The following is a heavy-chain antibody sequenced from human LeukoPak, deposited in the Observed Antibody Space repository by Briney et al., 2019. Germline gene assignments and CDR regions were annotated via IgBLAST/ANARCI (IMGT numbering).Heavy chain of an antibody. V-gene: IGHV1-69*05. J-gene: IGHJ4*02. CDR3: ATGADYYGSGSFDY. D-gene: IGHD3-10*01. CDR2: IIPIFGTA. CDR1: GGTFSSYA. Sequence: SGKVSCKASGGTFSSYAISWVRQAPGQGLEWRGGIIPIFGTANYAQKFQGRVTITTDESTSTAYMELSSRRSEDTAVYYCATGADYYGSGSFDYWGQGTLVTVSS.